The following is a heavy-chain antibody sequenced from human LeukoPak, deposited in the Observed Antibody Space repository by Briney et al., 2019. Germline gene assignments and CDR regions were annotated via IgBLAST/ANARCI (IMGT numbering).Heavy chain of an antibody. CDR1: GFTFSSYA. Sequence: GRSLRLSCAASGFTFSSYAMHWVRQAPGKGLEWVAVISYDGSNKYYADSVKGRFTISRDNSKNTLYLQMNSLRAEDTAVYYCARVDSSPYHGDYVGNWFDPWGQGTLVTVST. J-gene: IGHJ5*02. CDR2: ISYDGSNK. CDR3: ARVDSSPYHGDYVGNWFDP. D-gene: IGHD4-17*01. V-gene: IGHV3-30*04.